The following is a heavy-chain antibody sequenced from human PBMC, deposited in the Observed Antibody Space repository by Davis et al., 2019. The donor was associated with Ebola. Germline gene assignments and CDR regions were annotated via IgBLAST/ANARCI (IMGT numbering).Heavy chain of an antibody. J-gene: IGHJ6*02. D-gene: IGHD2-2*01. CDR1: GFTFSSYG. V-gene: IGHV3-33*01. Sequence: PGGSLRLSCAASGFTFSSYGMHWVRQAPGKGLEWVAVIWYDRSNKYYADAVKGRFTISRDNSKKTLYLQMNSRRAEDTAVYYWARADCSSTSRDWGAGGMDVWGQGTTVTVSS. CDR3: ARADCSSTSRDWGAGGMDV. CDR2: IWYDRSNK.